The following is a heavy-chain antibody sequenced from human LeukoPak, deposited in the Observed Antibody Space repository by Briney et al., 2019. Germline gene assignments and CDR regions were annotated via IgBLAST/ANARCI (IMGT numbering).Heavy chain of an antibody. J-gene: IGHJ4*02. Sequence: GGSLRLSCVTSGFPLSTYGVHWVRQAPGSGLEWLAYIHYDGYTTNYADSVKGRFTISRENSKNTLYLQMNSLRTEDTAVYYCAKDVAYTFDYWGQGTLVTVSS. CDR2: IHYDGYTT. CDR3: AKDVAYTFDY. CDR1: GFPLSTYG. V-gene: IGHV3-30*02. D-gene: IGHD3-16*01.